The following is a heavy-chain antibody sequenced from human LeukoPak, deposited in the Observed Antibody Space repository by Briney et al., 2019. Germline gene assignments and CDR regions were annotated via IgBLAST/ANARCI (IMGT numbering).Heavy chain of an antibody. V-gene: IGHV3-66*01. Sequence: GGSLRLSCAASGFTFSTNYISWVRQAPGKGLEWVSVIYSGGNTYYADSVKGRFTISRDNSKNTVYLQMNSLRAEDTAVYYCARGLYADYAFDYWRQGTLVTVSS. CDR3: ARGLYADYAFDY. J-gene: IGHJ4*02. CDR1: GFTFSTNY. CDR2: IYSGGNT. D-gene: IGHD4-17*01.